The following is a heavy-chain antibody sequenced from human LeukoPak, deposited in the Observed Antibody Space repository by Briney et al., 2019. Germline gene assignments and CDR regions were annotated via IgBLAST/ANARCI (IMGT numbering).Heavy chain of an antibody. V-gene: IGHV4-39*01. D-gene: IGHD5-12*01. J-gene: IGHJ4*02. Sequence: KPSETLSLTCSVSGGSISSSSHYWGWIRQPPGKGLEWIGSIYYSGNTYYNPSLKSRVTISVDTSKKQFSLKLSSVTAADTAVYYCAAGGGYPQGFYYFDYWGQGTLVTVSS. CDR3: AAGGGYPQGFYYFDY. CDR1: GGSISSSSHY. CDR2: IYYSGNT.